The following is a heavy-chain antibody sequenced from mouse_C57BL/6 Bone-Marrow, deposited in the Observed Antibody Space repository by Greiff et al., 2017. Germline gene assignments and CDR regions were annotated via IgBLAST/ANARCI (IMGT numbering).Heavy chain of an antibody. Sequence: VQLQQPGAELVMPGSSVKLSCKASGYTFTSYWMHWVKQRPGQGLEWIGEIDPSDSSTHYTQKFNGQSTLTVDKSSSTAYMQLRSLTSEDSACYNCARSCALDYWGQGTLVTVSA. CDR1: GYTFTSYW. V-gene: IGHV1-69*01. CDR3: ARSCALDY. CDR2: IDPSDSST. J-gene: IGHJ3*01.